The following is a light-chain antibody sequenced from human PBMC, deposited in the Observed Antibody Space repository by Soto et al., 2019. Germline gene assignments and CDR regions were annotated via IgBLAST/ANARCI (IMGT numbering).Light chain of an antibody. CDR3: PQSYSTPPYT. J-gene: IGKJ2*01. Sequence: DIQMTQSPSSLSASVGDRVTITCRASQSISSYLNWYQQKPGKATKLLIYAASSLQSGVPSRFIGSGSGTDFTLTISSLQPEDFATYYCPQSYSTPPYTFGQGTKLEIK. V-gene: IGKV1-39*01. CDR2: AAS. CDR1: QSISSY.